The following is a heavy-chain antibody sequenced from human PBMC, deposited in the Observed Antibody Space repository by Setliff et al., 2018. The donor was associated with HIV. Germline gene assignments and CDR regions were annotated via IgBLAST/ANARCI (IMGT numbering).Heavy chain of an antibody. CDR3: ARARRDSYDRGRRNHYYIDV. J-gene: IGHJ6*03. CDR1: GYTFTSYG. D-gene: IGHD3-22*01. V-gene: IGHV1-8*02. CDR2: MNPNSGNT. Sequence: ASVKVSCKASGYTFTSYGISWVRQATGQGLEWMGWMNPNSGNTGYALKFQGRVTMTRDTSIGTAYMELNNLKFEDTAVYYCARARRDSYDRGRRNHYYIDVWGKGTPVTVSS.